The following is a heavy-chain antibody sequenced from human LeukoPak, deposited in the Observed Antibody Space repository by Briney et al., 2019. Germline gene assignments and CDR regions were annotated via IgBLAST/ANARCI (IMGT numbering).Heavy chain of an antibody. J-gene: IGHJ5*02. CDR3: ARARGYYGSGSIMDL. V-gene: IGHV4-61*02. Sequence: SETLSLTCTVSGGSISSGSYYWSWIRQPAGKGLEWIGRIYTSGSTNYNPSLKSRVTISVDTSKNQFSLKLSSVTAADTAVYYCARARGYYGSGSIMDLWGQGTLVTVSS. D-gene: IGHD3-10*01. CDR2: IYTSGST. CDR1: GGSISSGSYY.